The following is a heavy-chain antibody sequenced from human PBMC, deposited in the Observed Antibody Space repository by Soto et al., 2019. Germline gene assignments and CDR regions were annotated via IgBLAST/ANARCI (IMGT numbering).Heavy chain of an antibody. J-gene: IGHJ4*02. CDR3: ARDTAAGPPSDY. Sequence: QVQLVQSGAEVKKPGASVKVSCKASGYTFTSYYMHWVRQAPGQGLEWMGIINPSGGSTSYAQKFQGRGTMTRDTSTSTVYMELSSLRSEYTAVYYCARDTAAGPPSDYWGQGTLVTVSS. V-gene: IGHV1-46*01. CDR1: GYTFTSYY. CDR2: INPSGGST. D-gene: IGHD6-13*01.